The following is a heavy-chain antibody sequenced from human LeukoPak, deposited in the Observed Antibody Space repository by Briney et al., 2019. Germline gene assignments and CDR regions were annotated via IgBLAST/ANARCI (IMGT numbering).Heavy chain of an antibody. CDR3: AKDTPLCYFDY. V-gene: IGHV3-23*01. Sequence: GGSLRLSCAASGFTFSSYAMSWVRQAPGKGLVWVSSISSGGTYKYYADSVKGRFTISRDNSKNTLYLQMNSLRADDTAVYYCAKDTPLCYFDYWGQGTLVTVSS. CDR2: ISSGGTYK. CDR1: GFTFSSYA. J-gene: IGHJ4*02. D-gene: IGHD3-16*01.